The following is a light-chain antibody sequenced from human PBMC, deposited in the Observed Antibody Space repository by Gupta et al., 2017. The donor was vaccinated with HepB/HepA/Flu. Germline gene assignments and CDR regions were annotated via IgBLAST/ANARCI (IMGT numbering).Light chain of an antibody. J-gene: IGKJ1*01. CDR3: LQAYATLT. CDR1: QTISTY. V-gene: IGKV1-39*01. Sequence: DIQMTQFPSSLSAPVGDRVTITCRASQTISTYLNWYQQKPGKAPRLLIYHASNLQSGVPSRFSGSGSGTEFTLSISRLQREDLATYYCLQAYATLTFGQGTKVEI. CDR2: HAS.